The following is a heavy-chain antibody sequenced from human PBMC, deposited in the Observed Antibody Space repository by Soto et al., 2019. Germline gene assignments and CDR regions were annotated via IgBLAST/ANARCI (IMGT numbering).Heavy chain of an antibody. J-gene: IGHJ2*01. CDR3: ARALLGDFIAPHSYFDL. CDR1: GYTFINFG. Sequence: QVQLVQSGPEVKKPGASVKVSCKASGYTFINFGIDWVRQAPGHGLEWMGRISAYNGETKYAQKFQGRVTMTTDPSTTTAYMDLSSLRSDDTAVYYCARALLGDFIAPHSYFDLWGRGTRVTVSS. CDR2: ISAYNGET. V-gene: IGHV1-18*01. D-gene: IGHD3-16*01.